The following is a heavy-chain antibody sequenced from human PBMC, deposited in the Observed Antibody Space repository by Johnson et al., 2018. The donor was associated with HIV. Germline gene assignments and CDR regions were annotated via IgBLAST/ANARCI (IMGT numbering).Heavy chain of an antibody. J-gene: IGHJ3*02. V-gene: IGHV3-20*04. CDR1: GFTFDDYA. CDR3: ARGSGSYYSNAFDI. Sequence: VQFVESGGGVVRPGGSLRLSCAASGFTFDDYAMNWVRQAPGKGLEWVSGINWNGGSTGYADSVKGRFTISRDNAKNSLYLQINSLRAEDTALYCCARGSGSYYSNAFDIWGQGTMVTVSS. D-gene: IGHD1-26*01. CDR2: INWNGGST.